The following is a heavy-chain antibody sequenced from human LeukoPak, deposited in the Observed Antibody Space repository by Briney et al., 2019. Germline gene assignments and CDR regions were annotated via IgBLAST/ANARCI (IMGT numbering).Heavy chain of an antibody. J-gene: IGHJ4*02. CDR2: ISYDGSNK. CDR1: GFTFSSYA. CDR3: ARDALYCSSTSCYPSHFDY. Sequence: GGSLRLSCAASGFTFSSYAMHWVRQAPGKGLEWVAAISYDGSNKYYADSVKGRFTISRDNSKNTLYLQMNSLRAEDTAVYYCARDALYCSSTSCYPSHFDYWGQGTLVTVSS. D-gene: IGHD2-2*01. V-gene: IGHV3-30-3*01.